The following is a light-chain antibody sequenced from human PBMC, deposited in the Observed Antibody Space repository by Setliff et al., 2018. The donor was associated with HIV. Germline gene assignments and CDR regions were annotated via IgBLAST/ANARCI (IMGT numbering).Light chain of an antibody. CDR1: SGSVSTSNY. Sequence: QTVVTQEPAFSVSPGGTVTLTCGWTSGSVSTSNYPSWYQQTPGQAPRTLIYSTNMRSSGVPDRFSGSIVGNKAALTIAGAQAEDESDYFCLLYLSSGIYVFGTGTKV. J-gene: IGLJ1*01. V-gene: IGLV8-61*01. CDR3: LLYLSSGIYV. CDR2: STN.